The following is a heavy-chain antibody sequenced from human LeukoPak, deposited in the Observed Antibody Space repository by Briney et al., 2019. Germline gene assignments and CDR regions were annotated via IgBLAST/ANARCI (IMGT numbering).Heavy chain of an antibody. J-gene: IGHJ4*02. V-gene: IGHV3-23*01. Sequence: GSLRLSCAASGFTFSSYGMSWVRQAPGKGLEWVSAISGSGGSTYYADSVKGRFTISRDNSKNTLYLQMNSLRAEDTAVYYCAREGYYDSSGYYYANDYWGQGTLVTVSS. CDR2: ISGSGGST. D-gene: IGHD3-22*01. CDR3: AREGYYDSSGYYYANDY. CDR1: GFTFSSYG.